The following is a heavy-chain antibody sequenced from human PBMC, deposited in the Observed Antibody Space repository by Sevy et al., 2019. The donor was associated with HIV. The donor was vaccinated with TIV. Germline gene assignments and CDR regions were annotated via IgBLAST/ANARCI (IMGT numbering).Heavy chain of an antibody. Sequence: GGSLRLSCAASGFTFSSYAMSGVRQAPRKGLEWVSAISGSGGSTYYADSVKGRFTISRDNSKNTLYLQMNSLRAEDTAVYYCAKDLGYCSGGSCYVGAFDIWGQGTMVTVSS. V-gene: IGHV3-23*01. CDR3: AKDLGYCSGGSCYVGAFDI. D-gene: IGHD2-15*01. CDR2: ISGSGGST. J-gene: IGHJ3*02. CDR1: GFTFSSYA.